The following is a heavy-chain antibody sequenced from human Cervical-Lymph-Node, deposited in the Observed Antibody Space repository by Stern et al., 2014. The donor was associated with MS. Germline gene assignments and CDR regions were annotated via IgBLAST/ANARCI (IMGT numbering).Heavy chain of an antibody. Sequence: VQLVQSGAEVKKPGASVKVSCKASGYTFTSYYMHWVRQAPGQGLEWMGIINPSGCSTSYAQKFQCRVTMTRDTSTSTVYMELSSLRSEDTAVYYCARLAVAGTYYYNGMDVWGQGTTVTVSS. CDR3: ARLAVAGTYYYNGMDV. V-gene: IGHV1-46*03. J-gene: IGHJ6*02. CDR1: GYTFTSYY. D-gene: IGHD6-19*01. CDR2: INPSGCST.